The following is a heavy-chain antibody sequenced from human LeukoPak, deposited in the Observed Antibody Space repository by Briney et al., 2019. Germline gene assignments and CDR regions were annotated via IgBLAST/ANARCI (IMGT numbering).Heavy chain of an antibody. Sequence: SVKVSCKASGGTFSSYAISWVRQAPGQGLEWMGRIIPILGIANYAQKLQGRVTITADKSTSTAYMELSSLRSEDTAVYYCARDGSYDYVWGSYHLDWGQGTLVTVSS. CDR2: IIPILGIA. J-gene: IGHJ4*02. CDR1: GGTFSSYA. CDR3: ARDGSYDYVWGSYHLD. V-gene: IGHV1-69*04. D-gene: IGHD3-16*02.